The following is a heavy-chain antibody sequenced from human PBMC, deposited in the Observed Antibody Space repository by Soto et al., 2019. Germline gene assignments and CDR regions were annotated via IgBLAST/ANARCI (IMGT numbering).Heavy chain of an antibody. Sequence: EVQLLESGGGLVQPGGSLRLSCAASGFTFSSYAMSWVRQAPGKGLEWVSAISGSGGSTYYADSVKGRFTISRDNSKNTLYLQMNSLRAEDTAVYYCARDLDGSGSYYTDYWGQGTLVTVAA. J-gene: IGHJ4*02. V-gene: IGHV3-23*01. CDR2: ISGSGGST. CDR1: GFTFSSYA. D-gene: IGHD3-10*01. CDR3: ARDLDGSGSYYTDY.